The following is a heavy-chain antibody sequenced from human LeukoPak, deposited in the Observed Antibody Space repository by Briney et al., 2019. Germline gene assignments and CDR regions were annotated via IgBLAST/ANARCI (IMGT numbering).Heavy chain of an antibody. CDR2: IKQDGSEK. J-gene: IGHJ4*02. D-gene: IGHD2-2*01. CDR3: ARGGYCSSSSCYVLD. Sequence: PGGSLRLSCAASGFTFSSYWMNWVRQAPGRGLEWVANIKQDGSEKYYVDSVKGRFTISRDNAKNSLYLQMNSLRAEDTAVYYCARGGYCSSSSCYVLDGGQGTLVTVSS. CDR1: GFTFSSYW. V-gene: IGHV3-7*01.